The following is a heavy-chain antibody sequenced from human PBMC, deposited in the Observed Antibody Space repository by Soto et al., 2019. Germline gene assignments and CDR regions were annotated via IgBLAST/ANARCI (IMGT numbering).Heavy chain of an antibody. CDR1: GDSVSSNRAA. D-gene: IGHD3-22*01. V-gene: IGHV6-1*01. CDR2: TYYRSKWYN. CDR3: ARERLDSIGYFSVWYFDF. Sequence: QVQLQQSGPGLVKPSQTLSLTCAISGDSVSSNRAAWNWIRQSPSRGLEWLGKTYYRSKWYNDHAVSVKGRIIINPDTSKNQFSLQLKSLTPEDTAVYYCARERLDSIGYFSVWYFDFWGRGTLVTVTS. J-gene: IGHJ2*01.